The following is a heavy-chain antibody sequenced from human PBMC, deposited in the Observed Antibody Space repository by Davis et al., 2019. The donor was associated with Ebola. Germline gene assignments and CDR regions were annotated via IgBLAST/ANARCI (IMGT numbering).Heavy chain of an antibody. J-gene: IGHJ4*02. Sequence: SGPTLVKPIQTLTLTCTFSGFSLNTSGVGVGWIRQPPGKALEWLALIYWDDDDRYSPSLKSRLTITKDTSKNQVVLTLANVDPEDTATYFCARILLYYYDSSGPHHFENWGQGTLVTVSP. CDR2: IYWDDDD. D-gene: IGHD3-22*01. CDR3: ARILLYYYDSSGPHHFEN. CDR1: GFSLNTSGVG. V-gene: IGHV2-5*02.